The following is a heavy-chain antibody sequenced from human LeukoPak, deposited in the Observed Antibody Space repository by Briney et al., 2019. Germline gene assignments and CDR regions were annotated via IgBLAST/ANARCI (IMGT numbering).Heavy chain of an antibody. CDR1: GFTFSSYS. Sequence: GGSLRLSCAASGFTFSSYSMNWVRQAPGKGLEWVSSISSSSSYIYYADSVKGRFTISRDNAKNSLYLQMNSLRAEGTAVYYCASGEMGVFDYWGQGTLVTVSS. V-gene: IGHV3-21*01. CDR3: ASGEMGVFDY. J-gene: IGHJ4*02. CDR2: ISSSSSYI. D-gene: IGHD5-24*01.